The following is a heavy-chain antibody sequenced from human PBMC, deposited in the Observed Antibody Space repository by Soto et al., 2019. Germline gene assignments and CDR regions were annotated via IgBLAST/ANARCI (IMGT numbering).Heavy chain of an antibody. CDR3: ARPKLAATQSKNYNYLTDV. CDR2: IIPFSGTT. Sequence: QVQLVQSGAEVKKPGSSVKVSCKASGGSFSSYLISWVRQAPGQGLEWMGGIIPFSGTTNYARKFQGRVTITADDSTSTASMELTSLRSEDTAVYYCARPKLAATQSKNYNYLTDVWGQGTTVTVSS. CDR1: GGSFSSYL. V-gene: IGHV1-69*01. J-gene: IGHJ6*02. D-gene: IGHD6-13*01.